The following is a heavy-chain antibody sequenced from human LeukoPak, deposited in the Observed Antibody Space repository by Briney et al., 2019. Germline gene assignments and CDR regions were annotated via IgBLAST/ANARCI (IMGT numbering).Heavy chain of an antibody. CDR3: AREGGDSSSSSFDY. V-gene: IGHV3-33*01. D-gene: IGHD6-6*01. Sequence: GRSLRLSCAASGFTFSSYGMHWVRQAPGKGLEWVAIIWYDGSNKYYVDSVKGRFTISRDKSKNTLYLQMNSLRAEDTAVYYCAREGGDSSSSSFDYWGQGTLVTVSS. CDR1: GFTFSSYG. J-gene: IGHJ4*02. CDR2: IWYDGSNK.